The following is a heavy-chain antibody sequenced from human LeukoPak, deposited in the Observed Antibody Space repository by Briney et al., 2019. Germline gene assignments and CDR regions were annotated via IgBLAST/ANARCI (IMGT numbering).Heavy chain of an antibody. CDR3: ARGEMATTYFDY. CDR2: IYHSGST. D-gene: IGHD5-24*01. Sequence: LSCAASGFIFSDYYMSWIRQPPGKGLEWIGYIYHSGSTYYNPSLKSRVTISVDRSKNQFSLKLSSVTAADTAVYYCARGEMATTYFDYWGQGTLVTVSS. CDR1: GFIFSDYY. J-gene: IGHJ4*02. V-gene: IGHV4-30-2*01.